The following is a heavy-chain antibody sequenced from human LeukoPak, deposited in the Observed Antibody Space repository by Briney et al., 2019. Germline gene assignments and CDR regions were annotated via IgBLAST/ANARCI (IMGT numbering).Heavy chain of an antibody. CDR2: IIPILGIA. CDR3: ARVAVLYGSGSYYGYYGMDV. J-gene: IGHJ6*02. D-gene: IGHD3-10*01. Sequence: ASVKVSCKAAVGTVSSYAISWVRQAPGQGLEGMGRIIPILGIANCAQKFQGRVTITADKSTSTAYMELSSLRSEDTAVYYCARVAVLYGSGSYYGYYGMDVWGQGTTVTVSS. CDR1: VGTVSSYA. V-gene: IGHV1-69*04.